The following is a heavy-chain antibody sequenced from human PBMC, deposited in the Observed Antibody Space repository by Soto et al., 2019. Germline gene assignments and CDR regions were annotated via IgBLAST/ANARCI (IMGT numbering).Heavy chain of an antibody. V-gene: IGHV1-69*02. CDR2: IIPILGIA. CDR1: GGTFSSYT. J-gene: IGHJ3*02. CDR3: ARHLGGHHAFDI. Sequence: QVQLVQSGAEVKKPGSSVKVSCKASGGTFSSYTISWVRQAPGQGLEWMGRIIPILGIANYAQKFQGRVTITADKSTSTAYMELSSLRSEDTAVYYCARHLGGHHAFDIWGQGTMVTVSS. D-gene: IGHD2-15*01.